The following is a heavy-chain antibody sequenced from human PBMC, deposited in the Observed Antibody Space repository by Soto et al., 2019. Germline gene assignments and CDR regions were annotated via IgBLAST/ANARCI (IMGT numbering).Heavy chain of an antibody. V-gene: IGHV1-69*12. CDR1: GDTFSTYT. CDR3: ARERLVLVPTTVNSDYYHYAMDV. CDR2: IIPRSATS. J-gene: IGHJ6*02. Sequence: QVQLVQSGAEVKKPGSSVKVSCKASGDTFSTYTITWMRQAPGQGLEWMGGIIPRSATSNYAQKFQGRVTIPADEATSTAYMELSSLTSEDTAVYYCARERLVLVPTTVNSDYYHYAMDVWGQGTTVTVSS. D-gene: IGHD2-2*01.